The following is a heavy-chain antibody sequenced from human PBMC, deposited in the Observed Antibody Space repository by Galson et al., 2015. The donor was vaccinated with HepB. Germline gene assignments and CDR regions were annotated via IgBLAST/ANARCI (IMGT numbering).Heavy chain of an antibody. J-gene: IGHJ6*02. D-gene: IGHD3/OR15-3a*01. Sequence: SLRLSCATSGFSFSSFWMNWVRQVPGKGLLWVSRISRGGNTRNYADSVAGRFTISRDNANNALYLEMNSLRAEDTAVYYCARGASYYDWTGYPDEKYCGMDVWGQGTTVIVSS. CDR2: ISRGGNTR. CDR3: ARGASYYDWTGYPDEKYCGMDV. CDR1: GFSFSSFW. V-gene: IGHV3-74*01.